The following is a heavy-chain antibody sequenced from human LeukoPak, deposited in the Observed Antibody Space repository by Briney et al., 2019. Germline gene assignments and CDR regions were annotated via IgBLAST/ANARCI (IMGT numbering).Heavy chain of an antibody. D-gene: IGHD5-24*01. Sequence: SETLSLTCTVSGGSISSYYWSWIRQPPGKGLEGIGFIYSSGSTNYNPSLKSRVTMSVDTSKNQFSLKLSSVTAADTAVYYCARRMRRDGSNTYYFDYWGQGTLVTVSS. CDR1: GGSISSYY. CDR2: IYSSGST. J-gene: IGHJ4*02. CDR3: ARRMRRDGSNTYYFDY. V-gene: IGHV4-59*08.